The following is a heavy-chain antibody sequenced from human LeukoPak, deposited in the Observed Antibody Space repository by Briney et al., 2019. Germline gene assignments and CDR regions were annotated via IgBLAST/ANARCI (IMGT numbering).Heavy chain of an antibody. D-gene: IGHD5-18*01. CDR2: TYYSGST. CDR1: GGSISSCY. V-gene: IGHV4-59*01. CDR3: ASGYSSVYYYYYMDV. J-gene: IGHJ6*03. Sequence: SETLSLTCTVSGGSISSCYWSWIRQPAGKGLEWIGYTYYSGSTNYNPSLKSRVTISVDTSKNQFSLKLSSVTAADTAVYYCASGYSSVYYYYYMDVWGKGTTVTVSS.